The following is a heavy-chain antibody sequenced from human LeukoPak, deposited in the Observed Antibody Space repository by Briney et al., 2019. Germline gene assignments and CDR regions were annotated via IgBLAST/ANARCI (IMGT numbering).Heavy chain of an antibody. CDR1: IYSISSTHW. D-gene: IGHD3-9*01. V-gene: IGHV4-28*01. CDR3: ARSTYYNILAGYYGYFGL. CDR2: IYYSGTT. Sequence: SETLSLTCAVSIYSISSTHWWGWVRQPPGKGLEWIGNIYYSGTTYYNPSLKSRVTMSVDASKNQFSLKLSSVPAVDTAVYYCARSTYYNILAGYYGYFGLWGRGTLVTVSS. J-gene: IGHJ2*01.